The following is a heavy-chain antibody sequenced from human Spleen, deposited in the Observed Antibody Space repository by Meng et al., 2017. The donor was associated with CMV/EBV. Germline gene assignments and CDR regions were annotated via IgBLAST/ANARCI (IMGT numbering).Heavy chain of an antibody. CDR1: GFTFSSYW. Sequence: SGFTFSSYWMHWVRQAPGKGPVWVSRINRDGSSTTDADSVKGRFTISRDNAKNTLYLQMNSLRAEDTAVYYCVRESYYYETSALGDFWGQGTLVTVSS. V-gene: IGHV3-74*01. CDR2: INRDGSST. CDR3: VRESYYYETSALGDF. J-gene: IGHJ4*02. D-gene: IGHD3-22*01.